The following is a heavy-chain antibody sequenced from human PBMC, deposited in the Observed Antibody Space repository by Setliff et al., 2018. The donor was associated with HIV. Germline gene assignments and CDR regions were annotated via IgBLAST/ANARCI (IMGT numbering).Heavy chain of an antibody. CDR2: ISSSGTTT. Sequence: GGSLRLSCAGSGSGGSGFTFSDYYMSWVRQAPGKGLEWLSYISSSGTTTYYADSVKGRFTISRDNAKNSVHLQMNSLRVEDTAVYYCARDPRPKFWSGNSPFDYWGQGTLVTSPQ. CDR3: ARDPRPKFWSGNSPFDY. J-gene: IGHJ4*02. CDR1: GFTFSDYY. D-gene: IGHD3-3*01. V-gene: IGHV3-11*01.